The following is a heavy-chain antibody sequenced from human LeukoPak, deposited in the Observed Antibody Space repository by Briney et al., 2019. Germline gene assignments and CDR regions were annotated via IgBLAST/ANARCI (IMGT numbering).Heavy chain of an antibody. CDR2: ISSSSSYI. CDR1: GFTFSSYS. V-gene: IGHV3-21*01. J-gene: IGHJ5*02. D-gene: IGHD6-6*01. Sequence: VGSLRLSCAASGFTFSSYSMNWGRQAPGKGREWGSAISSSSSYIYYADSVKGRFTISRDNAKNSLYLQMNSLRAEDTAVYYCARGSFDWFDPWGQGTLVTVSS. CDR3: ARGSFDWFDP.